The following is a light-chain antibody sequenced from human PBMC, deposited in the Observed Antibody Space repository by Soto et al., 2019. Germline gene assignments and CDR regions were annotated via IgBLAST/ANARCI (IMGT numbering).Light chain of an antibody. CDR2: STS. Sequence: VLTQSTATLSVSPGERVTLSCRASQSVSSLLAWYQQKPGQAPRLLIYSTSTRATGIPARFIGSWSGTEFTLTISSLPSEDFAIYYCQQYHYWPYTFGQGTKVDIK. CDR1: QSVSSL. V-gene: IGKV3-15*01. CDR3: QQYHYWPYT. J-gene: IGKJ2*01.